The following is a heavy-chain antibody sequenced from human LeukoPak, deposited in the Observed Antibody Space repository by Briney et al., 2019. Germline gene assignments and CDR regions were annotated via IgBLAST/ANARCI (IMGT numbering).Heavy chain of an antibody. J-gene: IGHJ1*01. D-gene: IGHD6-13*01. Sequence: SETLSLTCTVSGGSISSYYWSWIRQPPGKGLEWIGYIYYSGSTSYNPSLKSRVTISVDTSKNQFSLKLSSVTAADTAVYYCAREAGTVYFQHWGQGTLVTVSS. CDR1: GGSISSYY. V-gene: IGHV4-59*01. CDR3: AREAGTVYFQH. CDR2: IYYSGST.